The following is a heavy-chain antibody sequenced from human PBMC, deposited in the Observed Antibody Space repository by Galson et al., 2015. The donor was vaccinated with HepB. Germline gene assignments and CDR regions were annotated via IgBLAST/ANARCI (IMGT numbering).Heavy chain of an antibody. CDR2: IWFDGSQK. CDR3: GRFDGTPIALDI. D-gene: IGHD5-24*01. V-gene: IGHV3-33*01. CDR1: GFTFGSFG. Sequence: SLRLSCAGSGFTFGSFGMHWVRHPPDKGLEWVAVIWFDGSQKYYVDSVNGRFSISRDNSRNMLYLQMNSLGAEDTAIYYCGRFDGTPIALDIWGQGTMVTVSS. J-gene: IGHJ3*02.